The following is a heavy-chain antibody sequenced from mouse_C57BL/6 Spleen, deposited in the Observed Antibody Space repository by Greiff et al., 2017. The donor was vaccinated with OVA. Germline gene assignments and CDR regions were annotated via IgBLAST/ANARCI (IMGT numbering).Heavy chain of an antibody. D-gene: IGHD1-1*01. J-gene: IGHJ3*01. CDR2: ILPGSGST. V-gene: IGHV1-9*01. Sequence: VKLQQSGAELMKPGASVKLSCKATGYTFTGYWIEWVKQRPGHGLEWIGEILPGSGSTTSNEKFKGKATFTADTSSNTAYMQLSSLTTEDSAIYYCVLRGTWFAYWGQGALVTVSA. CDR1: GYTFTGYW. CDR3: VLRGTWFAY.